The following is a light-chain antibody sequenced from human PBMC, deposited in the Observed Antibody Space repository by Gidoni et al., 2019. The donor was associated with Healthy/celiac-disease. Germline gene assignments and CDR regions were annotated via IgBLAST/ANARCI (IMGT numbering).Light chain of an antibody. CDR1: QSLSSTY. CDR3: QRFGSSRGT. V-gene: IGKV3-20*01. CDR2: AAA. J-gene: IGKJ1*01. Sequence: ERVLTQSPATLSLSPGEGATLSCRAAQSLSSTYIACDQQKPGPAPRLLIYAAAIRASGIPDRFIGSGSVTDFTLTISRLDPEDSAVYYCQRFGSSRGTFGQGTRLEIK.